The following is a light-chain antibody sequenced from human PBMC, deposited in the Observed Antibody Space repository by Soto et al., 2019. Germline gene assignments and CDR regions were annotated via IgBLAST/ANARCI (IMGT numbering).Light chain of an antibody. CDR2: DAS. Sequence: EIVLTQSPATLSLSPGERATLSCRASQSVSSYLAWYQQKPGQGPRLLIYDASKRATGIPARFTGSGSGTDFTLTISSLEPEDSAVYFCQQRSTWTFGQGTKAEI. V-gene: IGKV3-11*01. CDR3: QQRSTWT. CDR1: QSVSSY. J-gene: IGKJ1*01.